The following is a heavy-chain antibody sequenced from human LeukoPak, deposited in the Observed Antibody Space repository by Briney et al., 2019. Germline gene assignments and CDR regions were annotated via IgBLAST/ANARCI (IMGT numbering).Heavy chain of an antibody. V-gene: IGHV3-23*01. CDR3: AKDYRGGNADAFDI. CDR2: ISGSGLST. D-gene: IGHD3-16*02. J-gene: IGHJ3*02. Sequence: AGGSLRLSCAASGFTFSSYSMNWVRQAPGKGLEWVSGISGSGLSTYYADSVKGRIIISRDNSKNTLSLQVNSLRAEDTAIYFCAKDYRGGNADAFDIWGLGTMVTVSS. CDR1: GFTFSSYS.